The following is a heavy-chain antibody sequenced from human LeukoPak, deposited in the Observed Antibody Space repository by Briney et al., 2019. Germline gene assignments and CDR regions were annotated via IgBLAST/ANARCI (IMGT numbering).Heavy chain of an antibody. J-gene: IGHJ4*02. D-gene: IGHD5-24*01. CDR3: AKDRDGYNNAIDY. Sequence: ETLSLTCTVSGGSISSYYWSWIRQAPGKGLEWVSAISGSGGSTYYADSVKGRFTISRDNSKNTLYLQMNSLRAEDTAVYYCAKDRDGYNNAIDYWGQGTLVTVSS. CDR1: GGSISSYY. V-gene: IGHV3-23*01. CDR2: ISGSGGST.